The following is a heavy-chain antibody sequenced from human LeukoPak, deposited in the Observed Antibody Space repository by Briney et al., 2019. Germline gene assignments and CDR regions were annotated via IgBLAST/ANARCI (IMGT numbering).Heavy chain of an antibody. J-gene: IGHJ3*02. Sequence: SETLSLTCTVSGGSISSSSYYWGWIRQPPGKGLEWIGSIYYSGSTYYNPSLKSRVTISVDTSKNQFSLKLSSVTAADTAVYYCARDLPSGRLFHAFDIWGEGTMVTVSS. CDR2: IYYSGST. CDR3: ARDLPSGRLFHAFDI. V-gene: IGHV4-39*07. D-gene: IGHD1-26*01. CDR1: GGSISSSSYY.